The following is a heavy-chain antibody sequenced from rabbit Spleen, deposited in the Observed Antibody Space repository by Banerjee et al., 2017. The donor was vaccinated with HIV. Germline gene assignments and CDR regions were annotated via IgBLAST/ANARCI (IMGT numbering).Heavy chain of an antibody. V-gene: IGHV1S40*01. CDR1: GFSFSSDYY. D-gene: IGHD8-1*01. CDR3: ARDTGSSFSSYGMDL. Sequence: QSLEESGGDLVKPGASLTLTCTASGFSFSSDYYICWVRQAPGKGLEWIACIYGGDIHSTAYASWAKGRFTISKTSSTTVTLQMTSLTVADTATYFCARDTGSSFSSYGMDLWGQGTLVTVS. CDR2: IYGGDIHST. J-gene: IGHJ6*01.